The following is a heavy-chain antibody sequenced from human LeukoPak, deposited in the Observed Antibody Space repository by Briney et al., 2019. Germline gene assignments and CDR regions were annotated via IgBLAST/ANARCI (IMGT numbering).Heavy chain of an antibody. J-gene: IGHJ5*02. CDR2: ISWNSGSI. CDR1: GFTFDDYA. CDR3: AKGVYYYGSGTYEYNWFDP. V-gene: IGHV3-9*01. Sequence: GGSLRLSCAASGFTFDDYAMHWVRQAPGKGLEWVSGISWNSGSIGYADSVKDRFTISRDNAKNSLYLQMNSLRAEDTALYYCAKGVYYYGSGTYEYNWFDPWGQGTLVTVSS. D-gene: IGHD3-10*01.